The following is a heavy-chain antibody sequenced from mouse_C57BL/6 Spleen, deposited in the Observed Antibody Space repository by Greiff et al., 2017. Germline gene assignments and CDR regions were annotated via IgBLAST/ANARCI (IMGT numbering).Heavy chain of an antibody. D-gene: IGHD1-1*01. CDR3: ARGGSSYRYFDV. Sequence: DVKLVESGGGLVKPGGSLKLSCAASGFTFSDYGMHWVRQAPEKGLEWVAYISSGSSTIYYADTVKGRFTISRDNAKNTLFLQMTSLRSEDTAMYYCARGGSSYRYFDVWGTGTTVTVSS. J-gene: IGHJ1*03. V-gene: IGHV5-17*01. CDR2: ISSGSSTI. CDR1: GFTFSDYG.